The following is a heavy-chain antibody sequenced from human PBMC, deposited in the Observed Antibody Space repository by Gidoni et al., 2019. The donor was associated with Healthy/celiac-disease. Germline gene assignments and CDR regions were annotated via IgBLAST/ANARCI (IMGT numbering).Heavy chain of an antibody. CDR3: ARDDDGDYWGGQQFDP. CDR2: IIPIFGTA. CDR1: GGTVSSYA. Sequence: QVQLVQSGSALKKPVSSVTISCKASGGTVSSYALSWVRQAPGQGLEWMGGIIPIFGTANYAQKFQGRVKIIADESTSKAYMELSSLRSEDTAVYYCARDDDGDYWGGQQFDPWGQGTLVTVSS. V-gene: IGHV1-69*01. D-gene: IGHD4-17*01. J-gene: IGHJ5*02.